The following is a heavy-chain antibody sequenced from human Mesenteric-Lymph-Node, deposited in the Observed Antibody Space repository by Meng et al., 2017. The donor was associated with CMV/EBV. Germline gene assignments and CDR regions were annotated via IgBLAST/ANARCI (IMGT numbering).Heavy chain of an antibody. V-gene: IGHV3-53*01. J-gene: IGHJ4*02. CDR2: IYSGGNT. CDR1: GFTVSSSY. CDR3: ARGLAGTWLAFDY. D-gene: IGHD6-19*01. Sequence: GESLKISCAASGFTVSSSYMTWVRQAPGRGLEWVSLIYSGGNTFYTDSVKGRFTVSRDSSRSTLYLHMNSLRAEDTAVYFCARGLAGTWLAFDYWGQGTLVTVSS.